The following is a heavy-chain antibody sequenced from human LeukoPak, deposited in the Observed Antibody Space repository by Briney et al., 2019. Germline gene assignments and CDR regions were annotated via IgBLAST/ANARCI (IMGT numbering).Heavy chain of an antibody. J-gene: IGHJ4*02. D-gene: IGHD3-22*01. V-gene: IGHV1-2*02. CDR3: ARDGHDSSGHYPDY. CDR1: GYTFTSYY. CDR2: INPNSGGT. Sequence: ASVKVSCKASGYTFTSYYMHWVRQAPGQGLEWMGWINPNSGGTNYAQKFQGRVTMTRDTSISTAYMELSRLRSDDTAVYYCARDGHDSSGHYPDYWGQGTLVTVSS.